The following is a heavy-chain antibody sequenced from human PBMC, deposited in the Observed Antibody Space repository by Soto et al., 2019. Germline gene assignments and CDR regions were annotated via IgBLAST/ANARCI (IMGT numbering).Heavy chain of an antibody. J-gene: IGHJ5*02. Sequence: SETLSLTCTISGGSISSYYWSWIRQTPGKGLEWIGYVYFSGSTNYNPSLKSRVLISIDTSRNQFSLKLNSVTAADTAMYYCVSSKYNMVAGPKWFDPWGQGILVTVSS. CDR1: GGSISSYY. CDR2: VYFSGST. D-gene: IGHD1-20*01. V-gene: IGHV4-59*01. CDR3: VSSKYNMVAGPKWFDP.